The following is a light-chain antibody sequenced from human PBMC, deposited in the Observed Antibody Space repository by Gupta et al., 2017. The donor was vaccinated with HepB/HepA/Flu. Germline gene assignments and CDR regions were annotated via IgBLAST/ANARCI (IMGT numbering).Light chain of an antibody. Sequence: QSVLTQPPSVSAAPGQKVTISCSGSSSNVGTFYISWYQQFPGTVPKLLIYENDKRPAGIPDRFSGSKSGTSVSLGITGLQTGDEADYYCGSWDSSLRAWVFGGGTKLTVV. CDR2: END. V-gene: IGLV1-51*02. CDR1: SSNVGTFY. CDR3: GSWDSSLRAWV. J-gene: IGLJ3*02.